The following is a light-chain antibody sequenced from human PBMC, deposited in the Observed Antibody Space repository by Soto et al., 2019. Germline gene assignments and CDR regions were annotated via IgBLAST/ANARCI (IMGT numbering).Light chain of an antibody. CDR3: QQLNSYPLT. V-gene: IGKV1-9*01. Sequence: DIQLTQSPSFLSASVGDKVTITCRASQAISSSLAWYQQNPGKAPKLLIYAASTLQSGVPSRFSGSGSGTEFTLTISNLQPEDFATYYCQQLNSYPLTFGGGAKVEIK. J-gene: IGKJ4*01. CDR1: QAISSS. CDR2: AAS.